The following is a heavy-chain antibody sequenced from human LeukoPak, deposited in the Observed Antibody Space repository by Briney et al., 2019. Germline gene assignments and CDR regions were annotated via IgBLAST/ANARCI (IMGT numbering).Heavy chain of an antibody. CDR2: IIPILGIA. V-gene: IGHV1-69*04. D-gene: IGHD3-10*01. J-gene: IGHJ6*02. CDR3: ARGSYDVYGMDV. CDR1: GGTFSSYA. Sequence: SVKVSCKASGGTFSSYAISWVRQAPGQGLEWMGRIIPILGIANYAQKFQGRVTITADKSTSTAYMELSSLRSEDTAVYYCARGSYDVYGMDVRGQGTTVTVSS.